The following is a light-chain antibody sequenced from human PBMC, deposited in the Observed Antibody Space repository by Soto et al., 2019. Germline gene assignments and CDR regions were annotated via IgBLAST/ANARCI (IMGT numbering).Light chain of an antibody. Sequence: AIRMTQSPSSLSASTGDRVTITCRASQGISSYLAWYQQKPGKAPKLLIYAASTLKSWVPSRFSGSGSGTDFTLTISCLQSEDFATYYCQQYYSYPPTFGPGTKVDIK. V-gene: IGKV1-8*01. CDR2: AAS. CDR3: QQYYSYPPT. CDR1: QGISSY. J-gene: IGKJ3*01.